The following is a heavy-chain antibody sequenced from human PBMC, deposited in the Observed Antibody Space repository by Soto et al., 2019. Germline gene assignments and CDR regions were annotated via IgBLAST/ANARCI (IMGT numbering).Heavy chain of an antibody. CDR3: ARDSWYSSSWPTNLYYYYYGMDV. J-gene: IGHJ6*02. Sequence: ASVKVSCKASGYTFTSYAMHWVRQAPGQRLEWMGWINAGNGNTKYSQKFQGRVTITRDTSASTAYMELSSLRSEDTAVYYCARDSWYSSSWPTNLYYYYYGMDVWGQGTTVTVSS. CDR1: GYTFTSYA. CDR2: INAGNGNT. D-gene: IGHD6-13*01. V-gene: IGHV1-3*01.